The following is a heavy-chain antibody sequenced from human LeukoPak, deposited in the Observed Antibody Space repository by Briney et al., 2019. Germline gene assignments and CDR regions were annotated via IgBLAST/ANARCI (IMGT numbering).Heavy chain of an antibody. D-gene: IGHD6-13*01. CDR1: GGSISSAGYF. J-gene: IGHJ3*02. CDR2: IYASGST. Sequence: PSETLSLTCSVSGGSISSAGYFWTWIRQPAGKRLEWIGRIYASGSTNYNPSLVSRVALSIDTSRNQFSLRLSSVTAADTAVYYCARDNLPAGINDAFDIWGQGTRVTVSS. CDR3: ARDNLPAGINDAFDI. V-gene: IGHV4-61*02.